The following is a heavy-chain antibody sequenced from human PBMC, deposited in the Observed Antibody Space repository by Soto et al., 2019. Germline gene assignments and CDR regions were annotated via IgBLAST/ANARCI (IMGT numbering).Heavy chain of an antibody. CDR2: INPSGGST. CDR1: GYTFTSYY. D-gene: IGHD3-22*01. Sequence: ASVKVSCKASGYTFTSYYMHWVRQAPGQGLEWMGIINPSGGSTSYAQKFQGRVTMTRDTSTSTVYMELSSLRSEDTAVYYCAREGYRITMIVVVTPGYYGMDVWGQGTTVTVSS. J-gene: IGHJ6*02. CDR3: AREGYRITMIVVVTPGYYGMDV. V-gene: IGHV1-46*01.